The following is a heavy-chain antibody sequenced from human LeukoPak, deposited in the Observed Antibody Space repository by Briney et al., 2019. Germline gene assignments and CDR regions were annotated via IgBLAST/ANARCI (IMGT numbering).Heavy chain of an antibody. D-gene: IGHD3-22*01. Sequence: GGSLRLSCAASGFTFSSYAMHWVRQAPGKGLEWVAVISYDGSNKYYADSVKGRFTISRDNSKNTLYLQMSSLRVEDTALYYCAASITMIDDALDMWGQGTMITVSS. CDR2: ISYDGSNK. J-gene: IGHJ3*02. CDR1: GFTFSSYA. V-gene: IGHV3-30-3*01. CDR3: AASITMIDDALDM.